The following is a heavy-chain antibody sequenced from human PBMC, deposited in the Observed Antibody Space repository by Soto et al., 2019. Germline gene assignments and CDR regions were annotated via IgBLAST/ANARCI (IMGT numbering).Heavy chain of an antibody. CDR2: INPMLGVA. CDR3: ARGPAQFDP. V-gene: IGHV1-69*10. Sequence: SVKVSCKASGGSFSSLVISWLRQAPGQGPEWMGGINPMLGVANFAQKFQDRVTITADESTTTACMELSSLRSEDTAVYYCARGPAQFDPWGQGTLVTVSS. D-gene: IGHD2-2*01. J-gene: IGHJ5*02. CDR1: GGSFSSLV.